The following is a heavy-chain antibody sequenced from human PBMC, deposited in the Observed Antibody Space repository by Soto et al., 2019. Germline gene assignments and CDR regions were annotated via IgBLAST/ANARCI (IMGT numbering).Heavy chain of an antibody. CDR1: GFTFSSYS. J-gene: IGHJ4*02. CDR2: ISSSSSTI. Sequence: GGSLRLSCAASGFTFSSYSMNWVRQAPGKGLEWVSYISSSSSTIYYADSVKGRFTISRDNAKNSLYLQMNSLRAEDTAVYYCARDPDYYGSGSYYNSLLVGLDYWGQGTLVTVS. V-gene: IGHV3-48*01. D-gene: IGHD3-10*01. CDR3: ARDPDYYGSGSYYNSLLVGLDY.